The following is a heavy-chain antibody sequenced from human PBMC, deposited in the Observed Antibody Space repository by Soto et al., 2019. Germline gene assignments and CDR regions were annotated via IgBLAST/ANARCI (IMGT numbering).Heavy chain of an antibody. J-gene: IGHJ4*02. CDR3: ARGRGGSYEEFPPVYFDC. CDR1: GFTFSSYA. CDR2: ISYDGSNK. D-gene: IGHD1-26*01. Sequence: QVQLVESGGGVVQPGRSLRLSCAASGFTFSSYAMHWVRQAPGKGLEWVAVISYDGSNKYYADSVKGRFTISRDNSKNTLYLQMNSLRAEDTAVYYCARGRGGSYEEFPPVYFDCWGQGTLVTVSS. V-gene: IGHV3-30-3*01.